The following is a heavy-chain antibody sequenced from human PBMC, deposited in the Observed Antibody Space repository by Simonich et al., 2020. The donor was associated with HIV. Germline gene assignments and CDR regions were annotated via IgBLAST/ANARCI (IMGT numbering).Heavy chain of an antibody. Sequence: QVQLVQSGAEVKKPGSSVKVSCKASGGTFSSYAISWVRQAPGQGLEWMGGVIPFLYTANYAQKFQGRVTITADESTATAYMEVSRLRSDDTAVYYCARRMATSDEGFDYWGQGTLVTVSS. CDR1: GGTFSSYA. CDR2: VIPFLYTA. D-gene: IGHD5-12*01. CDR3: ARRMATSDEGFDY. J-gene: IGHJ4*02. V-gene: IGHV1-69*01.